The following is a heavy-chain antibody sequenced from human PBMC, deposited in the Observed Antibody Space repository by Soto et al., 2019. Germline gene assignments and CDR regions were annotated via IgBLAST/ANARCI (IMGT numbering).Heavy chain of an antibody. J-gene: IGHJ4*02. CDR2: ISSSGSTI. V-gene: IGHV3-11*01. Sequence: QVQLVESGGGLVKPGGSLRLSCAASGFTFSDYYMSWIRQAPGKGLEWVSYISSSGSTIYYADSVKGRFPISRDNAKNSLYLQMNRLGAEDTAVYYCAGEATNPAIFDYWGQGTLVTVSS. CDR1: GFTFSDYY. D-gene: IGHD1-26*01. CDR3: AGEATNPAIFDY.